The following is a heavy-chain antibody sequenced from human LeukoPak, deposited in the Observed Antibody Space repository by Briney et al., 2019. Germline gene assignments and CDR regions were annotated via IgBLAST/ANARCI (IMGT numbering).Heavy chain of an antibody. CDR1: GFTSSSYW. CDR3: ARGRGSYGWFDP. D-gene: IGHD3-10*01. Sequence: GGSLRLSCAASGFTSSSYWMHWVRQVPGKGLVWVSRISGDGTARNYADSVKGRFTISRDDAKNTVDLQMNSLRGEDTAMYYCARGRGSYGWFDPWGQGTLVTVSS. V-gene: IGHV3-74*01. J-gene: IGHJ5*02. CDR2: ISGDGTAR.